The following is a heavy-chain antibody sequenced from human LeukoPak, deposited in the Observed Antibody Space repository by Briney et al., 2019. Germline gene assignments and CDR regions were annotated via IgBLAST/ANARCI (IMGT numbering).Heavy chain of an antibody. V-gene: IGHV4-38-2*02. D-gene: IGHD2-2*01. Sequence: SETLSLTCTVSGYSISSGYYWGWIRQPPGKGLEWIGSIYHSGSTYYNPSLKSRVTISVDTSKNQFSLKLRSVTAADTAVYYCAKGPRTWEYQLLSPALGAFDIWGQGTMVTVSS. CDR3: AKGPRTWEYQLLSPALGAFDI. CDR1: GYSISSGYY. CDR2: IYHSGST. J-gene: IGHJ3*02.